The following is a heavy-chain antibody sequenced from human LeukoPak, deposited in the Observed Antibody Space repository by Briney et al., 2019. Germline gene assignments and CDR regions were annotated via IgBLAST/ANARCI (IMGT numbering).Heavy chain of an antibody. CDR1: GYTFTGYY. Sequence: ASVKVSCKASGYTFTGYYMHWVRQAPGQGLEWMGRINPNSGGTNYAQKFQGRVTMTRDTSISTAYMELSRLRSDDTAVYYCARDSPRYYDFWSGEGYYGMDVWGQGTTVTVSS. CDR2: INPNSGGT. J-gene: IGHJ6*02. V-gene: IGHV1-2*06. CDR3: ARDSPRYYDFWSGEGYYGMDV. D-gene: IGHD3-3*01.